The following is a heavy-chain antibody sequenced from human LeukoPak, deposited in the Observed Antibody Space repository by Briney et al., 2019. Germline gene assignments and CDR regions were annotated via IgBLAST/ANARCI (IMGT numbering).Heavy chain of an antibody. Sequence: SETLSLTCAVYGGSFSGYYWTWIRQTPEKGLEWIGEMDPSGSTNYNPSLKSRVTISVDTSKNQFSLELSSVTAADTAVYYCARGRQDVTMIVVVMTAVSYYLDVWGKGTTVTVS. V-gene: IGHV4-34*01. D-gene: IGHD3-22*01. J-gene: IGHJ6*03. CDR1: GGSFSGYY. CDR3: ARGRQDVTMIVVVMTAVSYYLDV. CDR2: MDPSGST.